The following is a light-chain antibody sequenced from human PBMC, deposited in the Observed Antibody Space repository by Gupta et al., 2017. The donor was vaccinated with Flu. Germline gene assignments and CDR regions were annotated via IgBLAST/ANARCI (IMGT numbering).Light chain of an antibody. V-gene: IGLV1-47*01. CDR3: AAWDDILSGYV. J-gene: IGLJ1*01. CDR2: RDD. CDR1: SSNIARNY. Sequence: TVAISCSGSSSNIARNYVSWYQHLPGTAPKLLMYRDDQRPLGVPDRFSGSKSGTSASLAISGLRSEDEADYYCAAWDDILSGYVFGTGTKVTVL.